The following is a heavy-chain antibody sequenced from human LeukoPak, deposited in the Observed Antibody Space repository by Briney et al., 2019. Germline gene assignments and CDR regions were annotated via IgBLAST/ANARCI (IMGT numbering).Heavy chain of an antibody. Sequence: ASVKVSCKASGYTFTSYGISWVRQAPGQGLEWMGWISAYNGNTNYAQKLQGRVTMTTDTSTSTAYMELRSLRSDDTAVYYCARGVAGTDLNWFDPWSQGTLVTVSS. J-gene: IGHJ5*02. D-gene: IGHD6-19*01. CDR2: ISAYNGNT. V-gene: IGHV1-18*04. CDR1: GYTFTSYG. CDR3: ARGVAGTDLNWFDP.